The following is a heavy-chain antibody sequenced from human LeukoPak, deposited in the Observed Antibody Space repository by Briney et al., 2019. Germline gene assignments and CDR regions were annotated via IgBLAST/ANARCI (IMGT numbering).Heavy chain of an antibody. Sequence: PGGSLRLSCAASGFTLSNYAMSWVRQAPGKGLEWVSAISGSGGSTYYADSVKGRFTISRDNSKNTLYLQMNSLRAEDTAVYYCAKEAGILTGYYNFDYWGQGTLVTVSS. V-gene: IGHV3-23*01. D-gene: IGHD3-9*01. CDR3: AKEAGILTGYYNFDY. J-gene: IGHJ4*02. CDR2: ISGSGGST. CDR1: GFTLSNYA.